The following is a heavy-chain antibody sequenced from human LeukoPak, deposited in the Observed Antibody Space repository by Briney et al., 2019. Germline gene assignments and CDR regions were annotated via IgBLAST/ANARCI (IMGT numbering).Heavy chain of an antibody. Sequence: GGSLRLACAASAFTFSNYAISWVRQAPGNGLGWVSAISGSGASTYYADSVKGRFTISRDKSQNTLYLQMNSLRAGDTAVYYCAKGSSAYVMYYFDYWGQGTLVTVSS. CDR1: AFTFSNYA. V-gene: IGHV3-23*01. CDR2: ISGSGAST. J-gene: IGHJ4*02. D-gene: IGHD3-22*01. CDR3: AKGSSAYVMYYFDY.